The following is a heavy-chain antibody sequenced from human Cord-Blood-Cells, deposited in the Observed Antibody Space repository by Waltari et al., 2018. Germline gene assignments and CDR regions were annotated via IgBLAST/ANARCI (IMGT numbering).Heavy chain of an antibody. CDR1: GFTFRSYS. V-gene: IGHV3-21*01. J-gene: IGHJ4*02. CDR2: ISSSSSYI. D-gene: IGHD1-7*01. Sequence: EVQLVESGGGLVKPGGSLRLSCAASGFTFRSYSINWVRQAPGKGLGWVSSISSSSSYIYYANSVKGRFTISRDNAKNSLYLQMNSLGAEDTAVYYWATTTRAGFDYWGQGTLVTVSS. CDR3: ATTTRAGFDY.